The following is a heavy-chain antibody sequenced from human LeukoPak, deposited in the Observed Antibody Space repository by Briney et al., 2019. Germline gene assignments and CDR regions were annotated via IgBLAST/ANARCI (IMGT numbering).Heavy chain of an antibody. CDR3: ARGDGPRRWLQLHYFDY. D-gene: IGHD5-24*01. Sequence: PGGSLRLSCVASGFTFRSYAMNWVRQAPGKGLEWVSYMSSDSSFINYADSVKGRFTISRDNSKNTLYLQMNSLRAEDTAVYYCARGDGPRRWLQLHYFDYWGQGTLVTVSS. CDR1: GFTFRSYA. CDR2: MSSDSSFI. V-gene: IGHV3-21*05. J-gene: IGHJ4*02.